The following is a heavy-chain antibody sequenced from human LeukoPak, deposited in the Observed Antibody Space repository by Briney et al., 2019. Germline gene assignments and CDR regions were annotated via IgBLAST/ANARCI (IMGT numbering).Heavy chain of an antibody. V-gene: IGHV4-59*08. CDR1: GGSISSYY. D-gene: IGHD6-6*01. Sequence: PSETLSLTCTVSGGSISSYYWSWIRQPPGKGLEWIGYIYYCGRTNYNPSLKSRVTISVDTSKNQFSLKLSSVTAADTAVYYCARHGKGSSNYYYMDVWGKGTRVTVSS. CDR3: ARHGKGSSNYYYMDV. CDR2: IYYCGRT. J-gene: IGHJ6*03.